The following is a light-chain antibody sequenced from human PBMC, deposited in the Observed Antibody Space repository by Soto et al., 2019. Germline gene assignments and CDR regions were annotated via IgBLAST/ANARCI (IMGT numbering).Light chain of an antibody. V-gene: IGKV1-5*01. CDR1: QDINRW. Sequence: DIQITQSPSTLSASVGDRVTITCRASQDINRWLAWYQQKPGKAPKILIYNADTLESGVPSRFSGSGYGTEFILTISXLQPDDFATYYCQQFSLYWAFGQGTKVDTK. J-gene: IGKJ1*01. CDR2: NAD. CDR3: QQFSLYWA.